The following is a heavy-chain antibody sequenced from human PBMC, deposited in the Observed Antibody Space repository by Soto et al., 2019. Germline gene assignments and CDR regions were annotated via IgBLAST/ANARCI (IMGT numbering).Heavy chain of an antibody. J-gene: IGHJ4*02. Sequence: QVQLQESGPGLVKPSQTLSLTCTVSGGSISSGGYYWSWIRQHPGKGLEWIGYIYYSGSTYYNPSLKSRVTISVDTSKNQCSLKLSSVTAADTAVYYCAREGRGFGELLTVDYWGQGTLVTVSS. V-gene: IGHV4-31*03. CDR2: IYYSGST. CDR3: AREGRGFGELLTVDY. D-gene: IGHD3-10*01. CDR1: GGSISSGGYY.